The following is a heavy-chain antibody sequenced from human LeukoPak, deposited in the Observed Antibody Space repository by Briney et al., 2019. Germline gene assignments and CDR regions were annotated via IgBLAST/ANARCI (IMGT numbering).Heavy chain of an antibody. V-gene: IGHV4-59*01. CDR2: ISYIGST. Sequence: SETLSLTYTVSGDSISNYYWSWIRQPPGKGLEWLGHISYIGSTNYNPSLNSRVTISVDTSKNQFSLRLSSVTAADTAVYFRASSKPGYSSGLVGYWGQGTLVTVSS. CDR1: GDSISNYY. J-gene: IGHJ4*02. D-gene: IGHD6-19*01. CDR3: ASSKPGYSSGLVGY.